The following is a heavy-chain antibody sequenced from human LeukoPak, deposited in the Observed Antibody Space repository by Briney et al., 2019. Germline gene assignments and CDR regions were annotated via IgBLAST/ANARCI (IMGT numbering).Heavy chain of an antibody. CDR1: GGSISRYY. CDR2: IYTSGSN. V-gene: IGHV4-4*07. CDR3: ARDKGFGESLDY. Sequence: SETLSLTCTVSGGSISRYYWSWTRQPAGKGLEWIGRIYTSGSNNYNPSLKSRVTMSVDTSKNQFSLKLSSVTAADTAVYYCARDKGFGESLDYWGQGTLVTVSS. J-gene: IGHJ4*02. D-gene: IGHD3-10*01.